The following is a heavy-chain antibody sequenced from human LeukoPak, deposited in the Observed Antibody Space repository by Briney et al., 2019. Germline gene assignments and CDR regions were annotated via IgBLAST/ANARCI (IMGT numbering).Heavy chain of an antibody. D-gene: IGHD3-10*01. CDR1: GFTFSSYG. V-gene: IGHV3-30*02. J-gene: IGHJ4*02. Sequence: PGGSLRLSCAASGFTFSSYGMHWVRQAPGKGLEWVAFIRYDGSNKYYADSVKGRFTISRDNSKNTLYLQMNSLRAEDTAVYYCAKDRWFGELLQQAIFDYWGQGTLVTVSS. CDR2: IRYDGSNK. CDR3: AKDRWFGELLQQAIFDY.